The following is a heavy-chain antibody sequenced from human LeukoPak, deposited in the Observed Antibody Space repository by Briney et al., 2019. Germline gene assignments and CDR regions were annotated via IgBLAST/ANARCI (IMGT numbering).Heavy chain of an antibody. Sequence: GGSLRLSCAASGFTFSYYGMHWVRQAPGRGLEWLAVIWSEGSNKYYADSAKGRFTISRENSKNTLYLEMNSLRAENTAVYFCARARSSTFSYSDYWGQGTLVTVSS. CDR2: IWSEGSNK. CDR3: ARARSSTFSYSDY. CDR1: GFTFSYYG. D-gene: IGHD2-21*01. J-gene: IGHJ4*02. V-gene: IGHV3-33*01.